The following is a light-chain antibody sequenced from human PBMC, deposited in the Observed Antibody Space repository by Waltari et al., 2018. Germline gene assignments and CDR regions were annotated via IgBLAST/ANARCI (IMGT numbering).Light chain of an antibody. CDR1: SSDIGKYNL. Sequence: QSALTQTATVSGSPGQSITISCSGASSDIGKYNLVSWYQQHPGKAPTLLVYDVDKPPTGVSTRFSGSKSGNTAFLTISGLQTADEADYYCCSYAGSAVSVFGGGTKLTVL. J-gene: IGLJ3*02. CDR2: DVD. V-gene: IGLV2-23*02. CDR3: CSYAGSAVSV.